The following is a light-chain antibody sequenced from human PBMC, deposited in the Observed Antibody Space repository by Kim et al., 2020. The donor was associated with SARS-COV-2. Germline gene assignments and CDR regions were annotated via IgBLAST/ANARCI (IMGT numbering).Light chain of an antibody. CDR1: SSDIGGYKY. Sequence: GQAVTISCSGTSSDIGGYKYVSWYQQHPGKVPKLLIYEVNLRPSGVPDRFSGSKSGNTASLTVSGLQADDEADYYCTSYAGSNSYVFGGGTKVTVL. CDR3: TSYAGSNSYV. J-gene: IGLJ1*01. V-gene: IGLV2-8*01. CDR2: EVN.